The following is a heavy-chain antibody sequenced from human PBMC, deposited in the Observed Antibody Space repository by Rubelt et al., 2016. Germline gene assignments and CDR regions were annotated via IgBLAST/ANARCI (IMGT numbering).Heavy chain of an antibody. J-gene: IGHJ6*02. CDR2: IYSGGST. Sequence: EVQLVESGGGLVQPGGSLRLSCAASGFTVSSNYMSWVRQAPGKGLEWVSVIYSGGSTYYADSVKGRFTISRDNSKNTLDLQMNSLRAEDTAVYYCARGITMVRGVRNYYYYGMDVWGQGTTVTVSS. D-gene: IGHD3-10*01. V-gene: IGHV3-66*01. CDR3: ARGITMVRGVRNYYYYGMDV. CDR1: GFTVSSNY.